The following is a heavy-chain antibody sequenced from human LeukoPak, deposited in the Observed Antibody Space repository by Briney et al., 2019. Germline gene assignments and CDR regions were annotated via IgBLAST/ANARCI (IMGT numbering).Heavy chain of an antibody. CDR2: IYYSGST. V-gene: IGHV4-59*08. CDR3: ARYGSGSYSFGMDV. J-gene: IGHJ6*02. CDR1: GAPISSYY. Sequence: SETLSLTCTVSGAPISSYYWSWIRQPPGKGMEWIGYIYYSGSTNYNPSLKSRVTISVDTSKNQFSLKLSSVTAADTAVYYCARYGSGSYSFGMDVWGQGTTVTVSS. D-gene: IGHD3-10*01.